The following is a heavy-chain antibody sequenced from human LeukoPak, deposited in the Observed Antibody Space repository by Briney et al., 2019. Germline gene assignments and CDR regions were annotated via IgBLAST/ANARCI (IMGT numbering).Heavy chain of an antibody. CDR3: VSVGIVATATDY. CDR1: GFTLSSYW. CDR2: IDPDGSTT. D-gene: IGHD5-12*01. J-gene: IGHJ4*02. V-gene: IGHV3-74*01. Sequence: GGSLRLSCAASGFTLSSYWMHWVRQAPGEGLVWVSRIDPDGSTTNYADSVKGRLTTSRDNAKNTLYLQMNSLRAEDTAVYYCVSVGIVATATDYWGQGTLVTVSS.